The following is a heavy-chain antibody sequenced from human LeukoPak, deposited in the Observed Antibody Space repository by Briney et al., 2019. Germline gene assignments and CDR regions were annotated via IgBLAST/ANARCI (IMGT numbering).Heavy chain of an antibody. D-gene: IGHD3-22*01. CDR2: IWYDGSNK. J-gene: IGHJ4*02. CDR3: ARVAGQNYYDSSGSADFDY. V-gene: IGHV3-33*01. Sequence: GGSLRLSCAASGFTFSSYGMHWVRQAPGKGLEWVAVIWYDGSNKYYADSVKGRFTISRDNSKNTLYLQMNSLRAEDTAVYYCARVAGQNYYDSSGSADFDYWGQGTLVTVSS. CDR1: GFTFSSYG.